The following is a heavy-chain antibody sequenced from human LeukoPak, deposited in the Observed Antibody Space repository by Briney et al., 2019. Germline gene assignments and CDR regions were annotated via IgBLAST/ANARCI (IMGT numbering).Heavy chain of an antibody. J-gene: IGHJ4*02. D-gene: IGHD3-10*01. CDR3: ARGPLYEYGSGTFVN. CDR2: IYYSGCT. CDR1: GGSITTFF. Sequence: SETLSLTCSVSGGSITTFFWNWIRQPPGKGLEWIGSIYYSGCTHYNPSLKSRVTVSQDTSRNRVSLRLTSVTAADTAVYYGARGPLYEYGSGTFVNWGQGTLVTVSS. V-gene: IGHV4-59*01.